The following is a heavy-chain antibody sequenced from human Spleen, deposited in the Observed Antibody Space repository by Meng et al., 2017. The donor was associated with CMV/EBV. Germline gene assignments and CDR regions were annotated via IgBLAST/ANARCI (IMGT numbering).Heavy chain of an antibody. CDR1: GVSFSGYY. CDR2: INHSGST. V-gene: IGHV4-34*01. D-gene: IGHD3-22*01. Sequence: SETLSLTCAVYGVSFSGYYWSWIRQPPGKGLEWIWEINHSGSTNYNPSLKSRVTISVDTSKNQFSLKLSSVTAADTAVYYCARVHGYYYDSSGYYRGHWYFDLWGRGTLVTVSS. CDR3: ARVHGYYYDSSGYYRGHWYFDL. J-gene: IGHJ2*01.